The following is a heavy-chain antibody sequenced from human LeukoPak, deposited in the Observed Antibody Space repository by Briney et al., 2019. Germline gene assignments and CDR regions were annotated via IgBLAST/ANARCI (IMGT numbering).Heavy chain of an antibody. J-gene: IGHJ4*02. CDR3: AKDNYDYGDYDGGDY. CDR2: IRYDGSNK. V-gene: IGHV3-30*02. CDR1: GFIFSTYG. Sequence: GGSLRLSCAASGFIFSTYGMHWVRQAPGKGLEWVAFIRYDGSNKYYADSVKGRFTISRDNSKNTLYLQMNSLRPEDTAVYYCAKDNYDYGDYDGGDYWGQGTPVTVSS. D-gene: IGHD4-17*01.